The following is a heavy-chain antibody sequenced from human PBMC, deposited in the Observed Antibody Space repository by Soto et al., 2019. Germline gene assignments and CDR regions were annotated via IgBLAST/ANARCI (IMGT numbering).Heavy chain of an antibody. CDR3: ARDKDIAVSKHYFFDF. Sequence: PGGSLRLSCAASGFTFSSYSMNWVRQAPGKGLEWVAYVSSRSSFVYYADSVKGRFTISRDNTKNSVYLQMNSLRAEDTALYYCARDKDIAVSKHYFFDFWGQGTPVTVS. J-gene: IGHJ4*02. D-gene: IGHD6-19*01. CDR1: GFTFSSYS. V-gene: IGHV3-21*01. CDR2: VSSRSSFV.